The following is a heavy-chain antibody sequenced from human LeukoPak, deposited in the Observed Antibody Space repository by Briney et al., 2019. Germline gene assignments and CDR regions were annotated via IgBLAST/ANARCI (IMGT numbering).Heavy chain of an antibody. V-gene: IGHV4-34*01. CDR1: GGSFSGYY. Sequence: SETLSLTCAVYGGSFSGYYWSWIRQPPGKGLEWIGEINHSGSTNYNPSLKSRVTISVDKSKNQFSLKLSSVTAADTAVYYCARERYTTQAFDIWGQGTMVTVSS. J-gene: IGHJ3*02. CDR2: INHSGST. CDR3: ARERYTTQAFDI. D-gene: IGHD1-14*01.